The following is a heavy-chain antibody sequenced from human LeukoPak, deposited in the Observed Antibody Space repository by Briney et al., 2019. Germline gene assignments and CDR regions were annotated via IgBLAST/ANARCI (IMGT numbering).Heavy chain of an antibody. CDR2: ISLSGVT. D-gene: IGHD4-23*01. J-gene: IGHJ5*02. Sequence: ASGTLSLTCGVSGGSISSTNWWSWVRQPPGQGLEWIGEISLSGVTNYNPSLKSRVTISVETSKNQFSLKLSSVTAADTAVHYCARATVVTPGGFDPWGQGTLVTVSS. CDR1: GGSISSTNW. V-gene: IGHV4-4*02. CDR3: ARATVVTPGGFDP.